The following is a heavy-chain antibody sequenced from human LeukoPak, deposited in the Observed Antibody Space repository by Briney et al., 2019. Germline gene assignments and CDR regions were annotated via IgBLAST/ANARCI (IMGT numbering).Heavy chain of an antibody. CDR1: GVSISSGDYY. D-gene: IGHD6-13*01. CDR3: ALTRYSSSWGPHDN. CDR2: IYYSGST. J-gene: IGHJ4*02. V-gene: IGHV4-30-4*01. Sequence: SETLSLTCTVSGVSISSGDYYWSWIRQPPGKGLEWMGYIYYSGSTYYNPSLKSRVTISVDTSKNQFSLRLSSVTAADTAVYYCALTRYSSSWGPHDNWGQGTLVTVSS.